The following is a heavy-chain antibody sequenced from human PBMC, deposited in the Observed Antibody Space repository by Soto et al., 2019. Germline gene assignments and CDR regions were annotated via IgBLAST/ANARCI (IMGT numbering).Heavy chain of an antibody. CDR2: IKHDGSQS. J-gene: IGHJ5*02. D-gene: IGHD2-2*02. V-gene: IGHV3-7*03. CDR3: ARLLLYSASGRGLFDP. Sequence: DVQLVESGGGLVQIGGSLRLSCTASGFTFSKFWMSWVRQAPGKGLEWVANIKHDGSQSYYVDSVKGRFTISRDNAKNSLYLQVNSLRVDDTAVYYCARLLLYSASGRGLFDPRGRGTLVTVSS. CDR1: GFTFSKFW.